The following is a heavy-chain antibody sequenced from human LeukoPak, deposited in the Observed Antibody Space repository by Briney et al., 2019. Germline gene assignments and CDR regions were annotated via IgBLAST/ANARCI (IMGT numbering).Heavy chain of an antibody. J-gene: IGHJ3*02. Sequence: PGGSLRLSCAASGFTFSSYSMNWVRQAPGKGLEWVSSISSSSSYIYYADSVKGRFTISRDNSKNTLYLQMNSLRAEDTAVYYCARDGGNDGAFDIWGQGTMVTVSS. D-gene: IGHD5-12*01. CDR1: GFTFSSYS. CDR2: ISSSSSYI. V-gene: IGHV3-21*01. CDR3: ARDGGNDGAFDI.